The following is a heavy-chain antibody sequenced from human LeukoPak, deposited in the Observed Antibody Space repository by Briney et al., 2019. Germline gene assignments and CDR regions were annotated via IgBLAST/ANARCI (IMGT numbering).Heavy chain of an antibody. V-gene: IGHV4-4*07. J-gene: IGHJ5*02. CDR3: ARDFSGGYDRTWFDP. CDR1: GGSISTYY. CDR2: IYTGGST. D-gene: IGHD1-26*01. Sequence: PSETLSLTCTVSGGSISTYYWSWIRQPAGKGLEWIGRIYTGGSTNYNPSLKSRVTMSVDTSKNQFSLNLISVTAADTAVYYCARDFSGGYDRTWFDPWGQGTLVTVSS.